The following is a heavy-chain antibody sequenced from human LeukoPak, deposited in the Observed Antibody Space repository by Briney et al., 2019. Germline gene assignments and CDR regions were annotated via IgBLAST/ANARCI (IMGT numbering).Heavy chain of an antibody. CDR2: IDRGGST. V-gene: IGHV3-53*01. CDR1: GFIVTGNY. J-gene: IGHJ4*02. D-gene: IGHD3-9*01. Sequence: GGSLRLSCAASGFIVTGNYMNWVRQAPGKGLEWVSVIDRGGSTYYADSVKGRFTVSRDNAKNFLYLQMNSLRAEDTAVYYCARDTSDWLLFTPFDYWGQGTLVTVSS. CDR3: ARDTSDWLLFTPFDY.